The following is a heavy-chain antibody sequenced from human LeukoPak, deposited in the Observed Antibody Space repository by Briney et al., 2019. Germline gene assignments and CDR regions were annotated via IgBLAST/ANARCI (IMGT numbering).Heavy chain of an antibody. D-gene: IGHD3-10*01. CDR2: IIPIFGTA. V-gene: IGHV1-69*05. CDR3: ARAHYYGSGSYYY. CDR1: GGTFSSYA. Sequence: GASVKVSCKASGGTFSSYAISWVRQAPGQGLEWMGRIIPIFGTANYAQKFQGRVTITTDESTSTAYMELSSLRSEDTAVYYCARAHYYGSGSYYYWGQGTLVTVSS. J-gene: IGHJ4*02.